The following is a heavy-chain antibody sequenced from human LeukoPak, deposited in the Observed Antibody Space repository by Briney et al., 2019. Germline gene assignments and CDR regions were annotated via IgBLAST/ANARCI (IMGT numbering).Heavy chain of an antibody. CDR1: GFTFSDYY. D-gene: IGHD5-18*01. CDR3: ARTWIPAPFDY. CDR2: ISYSGST. Sequence: PGGSLRLSCAVSGFTFSDYYMDWVRQAPGKGLEWIGSISYSGSTYHNPSLKSRVTISVDTSKTQLSLRMTSMTAADTAVYYCARTWIPAPFDYWGQGTLVTVSS. J-gene: IGHJ4*02. V-gene: IGHV4-38-2*01.